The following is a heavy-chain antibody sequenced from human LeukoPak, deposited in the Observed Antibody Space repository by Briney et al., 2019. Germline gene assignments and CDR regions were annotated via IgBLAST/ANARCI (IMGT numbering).Heavy chain of an antibody. Sequence: PGGSLRLSCAASGFTFSSYSMNWVRQAPGKGLEWVSYISSSSSTIYYADSVKGRFTISRDNAKNSLYLQMNSLRAEDTAVYYCARDRRFLWFGELLPLRGYYYDYMDVWGKGTTVTVSS. CDR2: ISSSSSTI. CDR3: ARDRRFLWFGELLPLRGYYYDYMDV. J-gene: IGHJ6*03. V-gene: IGHV3-48*01. CDR1: GFTFSSYS. D-gene: IGHD3-10*01.